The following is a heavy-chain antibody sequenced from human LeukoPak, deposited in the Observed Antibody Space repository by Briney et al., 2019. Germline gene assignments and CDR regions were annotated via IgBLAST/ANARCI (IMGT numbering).Heavy chain of an antibody. CDR1: GFTFSSYG. V-gene: IGHV3-30*03. J-gene: IGHJ4*02. D-gene: IGHD6-13*01. Sequence: GRSLRLSCAASGFTFSSYGMHWVRQAPGKGLEWVAVISYDGSNKYYEDSVKGRFTISRDNSKNTLYLQMNSLRAEDTAVYYCEAAGKGDYWGQGTLVTVSS. CDR3: EAAGKGDY. CDR2: ISYDGSNK.